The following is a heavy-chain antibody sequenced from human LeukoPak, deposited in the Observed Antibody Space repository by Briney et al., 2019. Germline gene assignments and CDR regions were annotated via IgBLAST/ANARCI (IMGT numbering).Heavy chain of an antibody. CDR2: VYYTGNL. Sequence: KPSETLSLTCSVSGGSIGKYHWTWIRQPPGKRLEWIGYVYYTGNLNYNPSLDHRVSLSIDTSKNQFSLSLSSVTAADTAVYYCARGSAPGTGPPSLDSWGQGTLVTVSS. J-gene: IGHJ4*02. CDR3: ARGSAPGTGPPSLDS. D-gene: IGHD6-13*01. CDR1: GGSIGKYH. V-gene: IGHV4-59*01.